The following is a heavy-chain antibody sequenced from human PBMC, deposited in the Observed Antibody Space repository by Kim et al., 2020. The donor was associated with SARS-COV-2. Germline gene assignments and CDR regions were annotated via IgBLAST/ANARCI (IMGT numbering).Heavy chain of an antibody. CDR2: IYTSGST. CDR1: GGSISSYY. D-gene: IGHD6-19*01. J-gene: IGHJ3*02. V-gene: IGHV4-4*07. Sequence: SETLSLTCTVSGGSISSYYWSWIRQPAGKGLEWIGRIYTSGSTNYNPSLKSRVTMSVDTSKNQFSLKLSSVTAADTAVYYCAREGSEQWLENDAFDIWGQGTMVTVSS. CDR3: AREGSEQWLENDAFDI.